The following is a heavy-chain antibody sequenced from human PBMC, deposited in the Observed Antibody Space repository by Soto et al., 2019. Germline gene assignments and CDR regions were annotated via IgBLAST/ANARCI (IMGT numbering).Heavy chain of an antibody. CDR3: AKKGNRVRGANY. Sequence: EVQLLESGGGLVQPGGSLRLSCAASGFTFSNYVLCWVRQAPGKGLEWVSAISGTGGSTYYADSVKGRFTISREHSKNTLYVQMNSLRVEDTAVYYCAKKGNRVRGANYLGQGTLVTVSS. CDR1: GFTFSNYV. CDR2: ISGTGGST. D-gene: IGHD3-10*01. J-gene: IGHJ4*02. V-gene: IGHV3-23*01.